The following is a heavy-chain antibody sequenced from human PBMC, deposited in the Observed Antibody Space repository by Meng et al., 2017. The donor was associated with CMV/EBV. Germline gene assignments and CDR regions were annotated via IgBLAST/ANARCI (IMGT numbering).Heavy chain of an antibody. Sequence: GESLKISCAASGFTFSDYYMSWIRQAPGKGLEWVSYISSSGSTIYYADSVKGRFTISRDNAKNSLCLQMNSLRAEDTAVYYCARDWEFAPPDYWGQGTLVTVSS. CDR1: GFTFSDYY. CDR2: ISSSGSTI. D-gene: IGHD1-26*01. CDR3: ARDWEFAPPDY. V-gene: IGHV3-11*01. J-gene: IGHJ4*02.